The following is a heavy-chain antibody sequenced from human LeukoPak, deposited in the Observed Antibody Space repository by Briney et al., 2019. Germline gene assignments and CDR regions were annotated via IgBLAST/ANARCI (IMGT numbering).Heavy chain of an antibody. Sequence: GGSLRLSCGASGFIFSHYGMHWVRQAPGKGLEWVAFIRYDGSNKYYADSVKGRFTISRDNSKNTLYLQMNSLRAEDTAVYYCAKDANPWGWLQGNWFDPWGQGTLVTVSS. V-gene: IGHV3-30*02. CDR1: GFIFSHYG. J-gene: IGHJ5*02. CDR2: IRYDGSNK. CDR3: AKDANPWGWLQGNWFDP. D-gene: IGHD5-24*01.